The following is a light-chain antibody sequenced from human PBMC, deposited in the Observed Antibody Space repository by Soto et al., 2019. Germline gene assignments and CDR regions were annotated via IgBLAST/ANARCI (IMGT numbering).Light chain of an antibody. J-gene: IGKJ1*01. Sequence: EFVLTQSAGTPSSSSAEKPSLYCXASQSVSSDLAWYQQKPGQAPRLLIYDALTRATGIPARFSGSGSGTEFTLTISSLQSEDFAVYYCQHYNNWPGTFGQGTKVDIK. CDR1: QSVSSD. V-gene: IGKV3-15*01. CDR3: QHYNNWPGT. CDR2: DAL.